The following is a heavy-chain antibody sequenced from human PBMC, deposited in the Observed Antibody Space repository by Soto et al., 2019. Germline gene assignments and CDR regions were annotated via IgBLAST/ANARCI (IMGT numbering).Heavy chain of an antibody. CDR1: GFTFSSYA. CDR2: ISYDGSNK. J-gene: IGHJ4*02. V-gene: IGHV3-30-3*01. Sequence: QVQLVESGGGVVQPGRSLRLSCAASGFTFSSYAMHWVRQAPGKGLEWVAVISYDGSNKYYADSVKGRFTISRDNSKNTLYLQMNSLRAEDTAVYYCARGFPGTAGYFDYWGQGTLVTVSS. CDR3: ARGFPGTAGYFDY. D-gene: IGHD6-13*01.